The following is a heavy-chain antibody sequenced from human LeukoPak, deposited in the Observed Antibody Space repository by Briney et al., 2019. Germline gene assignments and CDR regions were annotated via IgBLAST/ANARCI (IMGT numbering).Heavy chain of an antibody. Sequence: PGGSLRLSCTASGFTFGDYAMSWVRQAPGKGLEWVGFIRSKAYGGTTEYAASVKGRFTISRDDSKSIAYLQMSSLKTEDTAVYYCTREKLGATPYFDYWGQGTLVTVSS. CDR2: IRSKAYGGTT. J-gene: IGHJ4*02. D-gene: IGHD1-26*01. V-gene: IGHV3-49*04. CDR1: GFTFGDYA. CDR3: TREKLGATPYFDY.